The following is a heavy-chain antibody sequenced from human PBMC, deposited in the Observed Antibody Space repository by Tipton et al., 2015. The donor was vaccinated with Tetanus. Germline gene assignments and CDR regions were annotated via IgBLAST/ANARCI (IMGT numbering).Heavy chain of an antibody. J-gene: IGHJ3*01. Sequence: SLRLSCAASGFIFSDYYMSWIRQAPGKGLEWVSYISRSSTMIFYTDSVKGRFTISRDNAKNSLYLQVTSLRPEDTAVYYCASFWPFADAFDVWGQGTRVIVSS. CDR2: ISRSSTMI. D-gene: IGHD3-3*01. CDR3: ASFWPFADAFDV. CDR1: GFIFSDYY. V-gene: IGHV3-11*04.